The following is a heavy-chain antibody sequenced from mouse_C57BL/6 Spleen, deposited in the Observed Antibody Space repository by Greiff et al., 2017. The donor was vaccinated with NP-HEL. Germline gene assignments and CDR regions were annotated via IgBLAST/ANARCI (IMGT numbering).Heavy chain of an antibody. Sequence: VQLQQSGAELVRPGASVTLSCKASGYTFTDYEMHWVKQTPVHGLEWIGAIDPETGGTAYSQKFKGKAILTADKSSSTAYMELRSLTSEDSAVYYCTRNYFDYWGQGTTLTVSS. CDR3: TRNYFDY. CDR2: IDPETGGT. CDR1: GYTFTDYE. J-gene: IGHJ2*01. V-gene: IGHV1-15*01.